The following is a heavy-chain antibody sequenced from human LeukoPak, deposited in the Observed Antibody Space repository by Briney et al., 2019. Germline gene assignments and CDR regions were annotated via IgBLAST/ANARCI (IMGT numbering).Heavy chain of an antibody. D-gene: IGHD3-3*01. Sequence: PSQTLSLTCTVSGGSISSGGYYWSWIRQPPGKGLEWIGYIYHSGSTYYNPSLKSRVTISVDRSKNQFSLKLSSVTAADTAVYYCARGSYYDFSDYWGQGTLVTVSS. V-gene: IGHV4-30-2*01. CDR3: ARGSYYDFSDY. CDR1: GGSISSGGYY. J-gene: IGHJ4*02. CDR2: IYHSGST.